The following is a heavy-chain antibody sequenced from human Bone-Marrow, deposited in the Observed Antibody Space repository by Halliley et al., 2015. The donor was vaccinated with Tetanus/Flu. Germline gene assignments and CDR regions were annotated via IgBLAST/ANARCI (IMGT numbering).Heavy chain of an antibody. J-gene: IGHJ4*02. Sequence: MQLVQSGAEVKKPGDSLKISCKGSDFSFARNWIGWVRQMPGKGLEWMGNIYPHDSDTRYSPSFQGQVTISADTSISTAFLQWSSLKASDTAMYCCARRGSSGYFSLWGQGTLVTVSS. CDR2: IYPHDSDT. D-gene: IGHD3-22*01. V-gene: IGHV5-51*01. CDR3: ARRGSSGYFSL. CDR1: DFSFARNW.